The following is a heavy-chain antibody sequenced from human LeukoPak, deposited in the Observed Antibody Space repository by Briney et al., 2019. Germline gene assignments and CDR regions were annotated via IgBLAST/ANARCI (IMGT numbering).Heavy chain of an antibody. D-gene: IGHD5-24*01. CDR2: ISWNSGSI. V-gene: IGHV3-9*01. Sequence: GGSLRLSCAASGFTFDDYAMHWVRQAPGKGLECVSAISWNSGSIDYADSVKGRFTISRDNAKNSLYLQMNSLRAEDTALYYCAKDNGYNYDYWGQGTLVTVSS. J-gene: IGHJ4*02. CDR3: AKDNGYNYDY. CDR1: GFTFDDYA.